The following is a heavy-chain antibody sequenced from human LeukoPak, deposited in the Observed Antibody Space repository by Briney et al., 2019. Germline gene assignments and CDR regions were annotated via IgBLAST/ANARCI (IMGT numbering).Heavy chain of an antibody. CDR1: GFTFSSYG. J-gene: IGHJ4*02. D-gene: IGHD3-10*01. Sequence: PGGTLRLSCVVSGFTFSSYGMYWVRQAPGKGLEWVSAISGSGGSTYYADSVKGRFTISRDNAKNSLYLQMNSLRAEDTALYYCARDRAGYYFDYWGQGTLVTVSS. V-gene: IGHV3-23*01. CDR2: ISGSGGST. CDR3: ARDRAGYYFDY.